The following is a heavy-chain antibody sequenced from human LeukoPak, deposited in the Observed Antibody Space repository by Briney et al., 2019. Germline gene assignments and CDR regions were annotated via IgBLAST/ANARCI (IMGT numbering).Heavy chain of an antibody. V-gene: IGHV3-9*01. CDR1: GFTFDDYA. D-gene: IGHD6-19*01. CDR3: AKDDSPRGSSGWYDFDY. J-gene: IGHJ4*02. Sequence: PGRSLRLSCAASGFTFDDYAMHWVRQAPGKGLEWVSGISWNSGSIGYADCVKGRFTISRDNAKNSLYLQMNSLRAEDTALYYCAKDDSPRGSSGWYDFDYWGQGTLVTVSS. CDR2: ISWNSGSI.